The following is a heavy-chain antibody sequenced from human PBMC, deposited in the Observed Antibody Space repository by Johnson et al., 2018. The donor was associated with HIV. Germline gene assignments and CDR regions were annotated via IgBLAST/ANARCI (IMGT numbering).Heavy chain of an antibody. CDR1: GFTFSSYA. CDR3: ARDREYGLAWGWALDI. Sequence: VQLVESGGGVVQPGRSLRLSCAASGFTFSSYAMQWVRQAPGKGLEWLSYISSSGSTIYYAESVKGRFTIARDNAKNTLFLQMNSLRAEDTAVYYCARDREYGLAWGWALDIWGQGTMVTVSS. D-gene: IGHD6-19*01. V-gene: IGHV3-48*04. CDR2: ISSSGSTI. J-gene: IGHJ3*02.